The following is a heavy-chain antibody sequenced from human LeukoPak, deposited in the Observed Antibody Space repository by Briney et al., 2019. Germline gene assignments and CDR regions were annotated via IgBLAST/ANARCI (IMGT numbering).Heavy chain of an antibody. CDR3: AREVYMVRGPKNLPRAMYGMDV. CDR2: FDPEDGET. Sequence: ASVKVSCKVSGYTLTELSMHWVRQAPGKGLEWMGGFDPEDGETIYAQKFQGRVTMTRDTSTSTVYMELSSLRSEDTAVYYCAREVYMVRGPKNLPRAMYGMDVWGQGTTVTVSS. CDR1: GYTLTELS. V-gene: IGHV1-24*01. J-gene: IGHJ6*02. D-gene: IGHD3-10*01.